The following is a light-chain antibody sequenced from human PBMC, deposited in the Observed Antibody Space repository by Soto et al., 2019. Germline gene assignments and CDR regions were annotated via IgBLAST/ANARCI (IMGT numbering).Light chain of an antibody. J-gene: IGLJ3*02. CDR1: SSNIGSNT. CDR3: AAWDDSLNGWV. Sequence: QSVLPQPPSASGTPGQRVTISCSGSSSNIGSNTVNWYQQLQGTAPKPLIYSNNQRPSGVPDRFSGSKSGTSASLAISGLQSDDEADYYCAAWDDSLNGWVFGGGTKLTVL. V-gene: IGLV1-44*01. CDR2: SNN.